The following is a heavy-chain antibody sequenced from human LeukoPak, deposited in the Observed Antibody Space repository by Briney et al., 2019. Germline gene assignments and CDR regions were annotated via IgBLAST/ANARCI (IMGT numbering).Heavy chain of an antibody. D-gene: IGHD3-22*01. V-gene: IGHV5-51*01. CDR3: ARGYYYESSGYYPGYFQY. CDR2: IYPGDTDT. J-gene: IGHJ1*01. Sequence: GESLKISCKGSGYSFTSYWIGWVRQMPGKGLEWMGIIYPGDTDTRYSPSFQGQVTISADKSVSTAYLQWNSLKASDTAIYYCARGYYYESSGYYPGYFQYWGQGTLVTVSS. CDR1: GYSFTSYW.